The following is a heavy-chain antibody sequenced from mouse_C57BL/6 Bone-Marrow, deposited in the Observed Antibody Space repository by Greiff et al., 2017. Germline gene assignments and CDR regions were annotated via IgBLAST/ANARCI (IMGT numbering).Heavy chain of an antibody. CDR1: GFTFSDYY. CDR3: AAFITTVDY. V-gene: IGHV5-12*01. CDR2: ISNGGGST. J-gene: IGHJ2*01. D-gene: IGHD1-1*01. Sequence: EVKVVESGGGLVQPGGSLKLSCAASGFTFSDYYMYWVRQTPEKRLEWVAYISNGGGSTYYPDTVKGRFPISRDNAKNTLYLQMSRLKSEDTAMYYCAAFITTVDYWGQGTTLTVSS.